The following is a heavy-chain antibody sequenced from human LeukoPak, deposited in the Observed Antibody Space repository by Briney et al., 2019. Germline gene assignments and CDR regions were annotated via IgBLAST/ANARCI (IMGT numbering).Heavy chain of an antibody. CDR3: ARGGSHGY. J-gene: IGHJ4*02. D-gene: IGHD1-26*01. CDR2: IKPDGSEK. CDR1: GLTFSSYW. Sequence: GGSLRLSCATSGLTFSSYWMSWFRQAPGKGLEWVANIKPDGSEKNYVDSVKGRFTISRDNAKNSLYLQMNSLRAEDTAVYYCARGGSHGYWGQGTLVTVSS. V-gene: IGHV3-7*01.